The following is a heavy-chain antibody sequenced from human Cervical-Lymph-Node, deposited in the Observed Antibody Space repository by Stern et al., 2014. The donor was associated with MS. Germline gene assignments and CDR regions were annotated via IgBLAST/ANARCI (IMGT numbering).Heavy chain of an antibody. CDR1: GGSIRNGDYF. CDR2: MFYRGTS. Sequence: MQLVESGPGLVKPSQTLSLTCTVSGGSIRNGDYFWTWIRQPPGKGLEWIGSMFYRGTSYYSPSLKSRVSISVDTSKNQFSLSLSSLTAADTAVYYCARSGDFGDTGHWSDPWGQGTLVTVSS. V-gene: IGHV4-30-4*01. D-gene: IGHD3-10*01. J-gene: IGHJ5*02. CDR3: ARSGDFGDTGHWSDP.